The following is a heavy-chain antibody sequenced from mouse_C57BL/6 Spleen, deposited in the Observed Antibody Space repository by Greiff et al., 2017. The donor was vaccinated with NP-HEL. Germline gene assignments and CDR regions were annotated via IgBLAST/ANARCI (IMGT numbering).Heavy chain of an antibody. D-gene: IGHD1-1*01. CDR3: TTTTVVAGN. Sequence: VQLQQSGAELVRPGASVKLSCTASGFNIKDDYMHWVKQRPEQGLEWIGWIDPENGDTEYASKFQGKATITADTSSNTAYLQLSSLTSEDTAVYYCTTTTVVAGNWGQGTTLTVSA. CDR2: IDPENGDT. J-gene: IGHJ2*01. V-gene: IGHV14-4*01. CDR1: GFNIKDDY.